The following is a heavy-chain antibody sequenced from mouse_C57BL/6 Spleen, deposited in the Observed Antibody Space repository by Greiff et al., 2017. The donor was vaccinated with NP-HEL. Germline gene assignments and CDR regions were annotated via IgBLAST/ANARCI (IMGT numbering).Heavy chain of an antibody. CDR2: IDPEDGDT. D-gene: IGHD1-1*01. J-gene: IGHJ2*01. Sequence: VQLQQSGAELVRPGASVKLSCTASGFNIKDYYMHWVKQRPEQGLEWIGRIDPEDGDTEYAPKFQGKATMTADTSSNTAYLQLSSLTSEDTAVDYCTTGQFITTVVGDYWGQGTTLTVSS. CDR3: TTGQFITTVVGDY. V-gene: IGHV14-1*01. CDR1: GFNIKDYY.